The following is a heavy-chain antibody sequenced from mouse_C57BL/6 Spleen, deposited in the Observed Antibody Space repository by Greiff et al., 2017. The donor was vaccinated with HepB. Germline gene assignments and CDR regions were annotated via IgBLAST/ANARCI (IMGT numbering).Heavy chain of an antibody. CDR3: ARWGYDYEGY. V-gene: IGHV1-82*01. J-gene: IGHJ2*01. CDR1: GYAFSSSW. D-gene: IGHD2-4*01. Sequence: QVQLQQSGPELVKPGASVKISCKASGYAFSSSWMNWVKQRPGKGLEWIGRIYPGDGDTNYNGKFKGKATLTADKSSSTAYMQLSSLTSEDSAVYFCARWGYDYEGYWGQGTTLTVSS. CDR2: IYPGDGDT.